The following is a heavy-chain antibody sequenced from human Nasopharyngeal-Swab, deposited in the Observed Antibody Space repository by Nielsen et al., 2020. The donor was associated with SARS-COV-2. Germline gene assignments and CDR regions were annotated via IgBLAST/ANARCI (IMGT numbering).Heavy chain of an antibody. CDR3: ATVLLWFGDHAEYFQH. CDR2: FDPEDGET. J-gene: IGHJ1*01. Sequence: ASVKVSCKVSGYTLTELSMHWVRQAPGKGLEWMGGFDPEDGETIYAQKFQGRVTMTEDTSTDTAYMELSSLRSEDTAAYYCATVLLWFGDHAEYFQHWGQGTLVTVSS. V-gene: IGHV1-24*01. CDR1: GYTLTELS. D-gene: IGHD3-10*01.